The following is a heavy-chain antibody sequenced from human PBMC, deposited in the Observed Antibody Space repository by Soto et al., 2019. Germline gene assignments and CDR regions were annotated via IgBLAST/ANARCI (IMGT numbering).Heavy chain of an antibody. CDR3: ARGLTGTFENWFDP. Sequence: PSETLSLTCTVTGGSISSGGYYWTWIRQHPGKGLEWIGYNYYSGITYYSPSLKSRVTISVDTSKNQFSLKLSSVTAADTAVYYCARGLTGTFENWFDPWGQGTLVTVSS. J-gene: IGHJ5*02. CDR1: GGSISSGGYY. D-gene: IGHD3-9*01. V-gene: IGHV4-30-4*08. CDR2: NYYSGIT.